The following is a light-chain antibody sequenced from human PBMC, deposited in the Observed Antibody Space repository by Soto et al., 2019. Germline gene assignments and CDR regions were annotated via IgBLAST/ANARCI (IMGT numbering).Light chain of an antibody. CDR2: AAS. Sequence: DIQMTQSPSSLSASVGDRVTITCRASQSISSYLNWYQQKKGKAPKLLIYAASSLQSGVPSRFSGSGSGTDFTLTISCLQPEDCATYYCQQSDSTLTFGPGTKVYV. CDR3: QQSDSTLT. J-gene: IGKJ3*01. CDR1: QSISSY. V-gene: IGKV1-39*01.